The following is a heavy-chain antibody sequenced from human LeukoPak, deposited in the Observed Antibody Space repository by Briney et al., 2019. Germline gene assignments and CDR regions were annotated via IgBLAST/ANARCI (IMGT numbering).Heavy chain of an antibody. V-gene: IGHV3-21*01. CDR3: ARDPTGQLGATQPGY. Sequence: PGGSLRLSCAASGFTFSSYGMNWVRQAPGKGLEWVSSISSSSSYIYYADSVKGRFTISRDNAKNSLYLQMNSLRAEDTAVYYCARDPTGQLGATQPGYWGQGTLVTVSS. D-gene: IGHD6-6*01. J-gene: IGHJ4*02. CDR2: ISSSSSYI. CDR1: GFTFSSYG.